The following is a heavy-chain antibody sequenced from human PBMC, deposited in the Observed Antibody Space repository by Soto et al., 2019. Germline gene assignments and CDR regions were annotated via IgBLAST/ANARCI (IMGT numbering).Heavy chain of an antibody. CDR2: LNPNSGNT. V-gene: IGHV1-8*01. CDR3: ARDHRYNWNDEGWFDP. J-gene: IGHJ5*02. Sequence: QVQLVQSGAEVKKPGASVKVSCTASGYMFSTYDINWVRQAPGQGREWRGWLNPNSGNTGYAQKFQGRVTMTRNTSINTAYMELSSLGSDDTAVYYCARDHRYNWNDEGWFDPWGQGPLVTVSS. CDR1: GYMFSTYD. D-gene: IGHD1-20*01.